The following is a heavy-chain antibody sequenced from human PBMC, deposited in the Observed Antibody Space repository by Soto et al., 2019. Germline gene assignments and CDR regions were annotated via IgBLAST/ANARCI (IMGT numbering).Heavy chain of an antibody. V-gene: IGHV3-23*01. D-gene: IGHD1-26*01. CDR3: AKFTGSYSLAGMDV. J-gene: IGHJ6*02. CDR1: GFTFSNYA. CDR2: ISGSGGST. Sequence: GGSLRLSCAASGFTFSNYAMSWVRQAPGKGLEWVSSISGSGGSTYYADSVKGRFTISRDNSKNTRYLQMNSLRAEDRAVYYCAKFTGSYSLAGMDVWGQGTTVTVSS.